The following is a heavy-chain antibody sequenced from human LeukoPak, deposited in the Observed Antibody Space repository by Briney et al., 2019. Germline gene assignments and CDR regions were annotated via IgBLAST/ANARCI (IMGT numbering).Heavy chain of an antibody. D-gene: IGHD4/OR15-4a*01. CDR3: ARDVDFGAPYGMDV. Sequence: SGGSLRLSCAASGFTFSSYGMHWVRQAPGKGLEWVAVIWYDGSNKYYADSVKGRFTISRDNSKNTLYLQMNSLRAEDTAVYYCARDVDFGAPYGMDVWGQGTTVTVSS. J-gene: IGHJ6*02. CDR1: GFTFSSYG. V-gene: IGHV3-33*01. CDR2: IWYDGSNK.